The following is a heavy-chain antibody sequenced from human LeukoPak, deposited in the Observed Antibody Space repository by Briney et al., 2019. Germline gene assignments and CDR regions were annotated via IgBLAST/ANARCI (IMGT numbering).Heavy chain of an antibody. Sequence: SVKVSCKASGGTFNSYAISWVRQAPGQGLEWMGGDIPIFGTANYAQKFQGRVTITADKSTSTAYMELSSLRSEDTAVYYCARHPSYYDSSGSEPYFDYWGQGTLVTVSS. CDR1: GGTFNSYA. J-gene: IGHJ4*02. CDR3: ARHPSYYDSSGSEPYFDY. V-gene: IGHV1-69*06. D-gene: IGHD3-22*01. CDR2: DIPIFGTA.